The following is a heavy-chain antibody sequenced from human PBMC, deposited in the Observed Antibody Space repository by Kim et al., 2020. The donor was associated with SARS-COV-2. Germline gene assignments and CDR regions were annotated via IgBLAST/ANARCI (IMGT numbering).Heavy chain of an antibody. J-gene: IGHJ6*02. CDR1: GFTFSSYS. Sequence: GGSLRLSCAASGFTFSSYSMNWVRQAPGKGLEWVSSISSSSSYIYYADSVKGRFTISRDNAKNSLYLQMNSLRAEDTAVYYCAREDYVYDYVWGRYYYYGMDVWGQGTTVTVSS. CDR3: AREDYVYDYVWGRYYYYGMDV. CDR2: ISSSSSYI. V-gene: IGHV3-21*01. D-gene: IGHD3-16*01.